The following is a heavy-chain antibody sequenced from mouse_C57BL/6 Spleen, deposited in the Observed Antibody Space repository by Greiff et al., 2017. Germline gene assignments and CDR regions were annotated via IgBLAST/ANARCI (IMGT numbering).Heavy chain of an antibody. V-gene: IGHV1-81*01. Sequence: QVHVKRSGAELARPGASVKLSCKASGYTFTSYGISWVKQRTGQGLEWIGEIYPRSGNTYYNEKFKGKATLTADKSSSTAYMELRSLTSEDSAVYFCARGGPPYYDYDDGPMDYWGQGTSVTVSS. J-gene: IGHJ4*01. CDR1: GYTFTSYG. CDR2: IYPRSGNT. CDR3: ARGGPPYYDYDDGPMDY. D-gene: IGHD2-4*01.